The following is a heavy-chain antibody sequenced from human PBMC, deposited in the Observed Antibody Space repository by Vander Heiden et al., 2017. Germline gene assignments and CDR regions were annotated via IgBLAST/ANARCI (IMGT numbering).Heavy chain of an antibody. D-gene: IGHD2-8*01. V-gene: IGHV3-21*01. J-gene: IGHJ4*02. CDR2: IIGSSFYI. CDR3: TRDGYMYAYSGQTDY. CDR1: GLTFSDYS. Sequence: EVQLVESGGGLVKPGGSLRLSCAACGLTFSDYSMNGIRQAPGKGLEWVSSIIGSSFYIYYADSVKGRFTISRDNAKNSLYLQMSSLRAEDTAVYYCTRDGYMYAYSGQTDYWGQGTLVTVSS.